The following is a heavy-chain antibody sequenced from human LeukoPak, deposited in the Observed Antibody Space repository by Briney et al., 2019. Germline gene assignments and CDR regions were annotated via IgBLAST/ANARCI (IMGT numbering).Heavy chain of an antibody. V-gene: IGHV4-59*08. D-gene: IGHD3-22*01. J-gene: IGHJ4*02. CDR2: IYYSGST. CDR1: GGSISSYY. CDR3: ARGGAPKYYYDSSGYYDY. Sequence: SETLTLTCTVSGGSISSYYWSWIRQPPGKGLEWIGYIYYSGSTNYNPSLKSRVTISVDTSKNQFSLKLSSVTAADTAVYYCARGGAPKYYYDSSGYYDYWGRGTLVTVSS.